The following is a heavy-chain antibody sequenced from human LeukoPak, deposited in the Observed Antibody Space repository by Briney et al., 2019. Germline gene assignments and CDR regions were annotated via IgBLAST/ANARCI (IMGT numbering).Heavy chain of an antibody. J-gene: IGHJ4*01. V-gene: IGHV3-72*01. CDR1: GFTFSDHY. D-gene: IGHD3-10*01. Sequence: PGGSLRLSCAASGFTFSDHYIDWVRQAPGKGLEWVGRSRDKGNSHTTAYAASVRGRFTISRDDSKNSLYLQMNSLKIEDTAVYYCTKLARAPRDFDYWGQGTLVTVSS. CDR2: SRDKGNSHTT. CDR3: TKLARAPRDFDY.